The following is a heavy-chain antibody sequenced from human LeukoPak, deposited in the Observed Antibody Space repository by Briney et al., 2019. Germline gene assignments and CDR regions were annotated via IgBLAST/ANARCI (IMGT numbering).Heavy chain of an antibody. D-gene: IGHD2-21*02. CDR2: ISSRSSYI. J-gene: IGHJ4*02. CDR1: GFSFSTYS. Sequence: GGSLRLSCVASGFSFSTYSMNWVRLVPGKGLEWVSYISSRSSYIYYADSVKGRFTISRDNAKNSLYLQMNSLRAEDTAVYYCASGNCGGDCYHFDYWGQGTLVTVSS. V-gene: IGHV3-21*04. CDR3: ASGNCGGDCYHFDY.